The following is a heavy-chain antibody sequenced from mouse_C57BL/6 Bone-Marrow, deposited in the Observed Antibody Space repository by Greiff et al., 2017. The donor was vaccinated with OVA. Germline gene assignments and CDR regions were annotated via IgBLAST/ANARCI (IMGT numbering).Heavy chain of an antibody. J-gene: IGHJ2*01. CDR1: GYTFTDYY. Sequence: EVQLQQSGPELVKPGASVKISCKASGYTFTDYYMNWVKQSHGKSLEWIGDIKPNNGGTSYNQKFKGKATLTVDKSSSTAYMELRILTSSYSAVYFCSRSREGILRRVYFDYWGQGTTLTVSS. CDR3: SRSREGILRRVYFDY. CDR2: IKPNNGGT. V-gene: IGHV1-26*01. D-gene: IGHD2-4*01.